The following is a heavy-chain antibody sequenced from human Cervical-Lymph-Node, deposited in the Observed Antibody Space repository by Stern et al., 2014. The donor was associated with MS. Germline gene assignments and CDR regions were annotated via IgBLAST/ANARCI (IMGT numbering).Heavy chain of an antibody. D-gene: IGHD2-2*02. CDR3: ARGPYCSSTSCYTNGYYFYGLDV. CDR2: INGYNGDT. V-gene: IGHV1-18*01. J-gene: IGHJ6*02. CDR1: GYTFTSFG. Sequence: VQLVESGTEVRKPGASVKVSCRASGYTFTSFGISWVRRTPGQGLEFMGWINGYNGDTKYSQKYEGRVVLTTDTYTSTAYMDLTSLGSDDTAMYYCARGPYCSSTSCYTNGYYFYGLDVWGQGTTVTVSS.